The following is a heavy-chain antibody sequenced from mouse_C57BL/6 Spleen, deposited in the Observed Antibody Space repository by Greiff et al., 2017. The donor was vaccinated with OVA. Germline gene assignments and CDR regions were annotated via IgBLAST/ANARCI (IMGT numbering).Heavy chain of an antibody. CDR1: GFTFSNYW. D-gene: IGHD2-1*01. J-gene: IGHJ3*01. V-gene: IGHV6-3*01. CDR3: TGPLPQRGFAY. CDR2: IRLKSDNYAT. Sequence: EVMLVESGGGLVQPGGSMKLSCVASGFTFSNYWMNWVRQSPEKGLEWVAQIRLKSDNYATHYAESVKGRFTISRDDSKSSVYLQMNNLRAEDTGIYYCTGPLPQRGFAYWGQGTLVTVSA.